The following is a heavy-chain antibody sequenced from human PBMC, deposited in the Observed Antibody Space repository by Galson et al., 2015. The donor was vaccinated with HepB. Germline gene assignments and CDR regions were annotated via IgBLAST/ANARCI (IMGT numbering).Heavy chain of an antibody. CDR1: GFTFSSYA. CDR2: ISGSGGST. V-gene: IGHV3-23*01. D-gene: IGHD4-17*01. J-gene: IGHJ3*01. CDR3: ARDPGGDVPGDYFGDGFDV. Sequence: SLRLSCAASGFTFSSYAMSWVRQAPGKGLEWVSAISGSGGSTYYADSVKGRFTISRDNSKNTVYLQMISLRPEDISIYYCARDPGGDVPGDYFGDGFDVWGQGTRVTVSS.